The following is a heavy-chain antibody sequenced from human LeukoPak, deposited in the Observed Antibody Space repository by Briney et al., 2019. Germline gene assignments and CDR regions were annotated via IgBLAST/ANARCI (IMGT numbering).Heavy chain of an antibody. Sequence: PGGSLRLSCAASGFTYSSYGMHWVRQAPGKGLEYVSAISSNGGGTYYANSVKGRFTISRDNSKNTLYLQMGSLRAEDMAVYYCARIASTPPFTDYWGQGTLVTVSS. CDR3: ARIASTPPFTDY. CDR2: ISSNGGGT. J-gene: IGHJ4*02. V-gene: IGHV3-64*01. CDR1: GFTYSSYG. D-gene: IGHD5/OR15-5a*01.